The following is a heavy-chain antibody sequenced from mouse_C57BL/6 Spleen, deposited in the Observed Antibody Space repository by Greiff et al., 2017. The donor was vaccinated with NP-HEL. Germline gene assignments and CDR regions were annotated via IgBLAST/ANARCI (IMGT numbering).Heavy chain of an antibody. J-gene: IGHJ4*01. CDR1: GYTFTGYW. Sequence: QVQLQQSGAELMKPGASVKLSCKATGYTFTGYWIEWVKQRPGHGLEWIGEILPGSGSTNYNEKFKGKATFTADTSSNTAYMQLSSLTTEDSAIYYCARKGYSNYGYYYAMDYWGQGTSVTVSS. V-gene: IGHV1-9*01. CDR2: ILPGSGST. CDR3: ARKGYSNYGYYYAMDY. D-gene: IGHD2-5*01.